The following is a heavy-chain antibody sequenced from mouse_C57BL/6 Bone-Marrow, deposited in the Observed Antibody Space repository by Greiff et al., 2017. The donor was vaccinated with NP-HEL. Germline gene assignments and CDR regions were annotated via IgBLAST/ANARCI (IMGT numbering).Heavy chain of an antibody. D-gene: IGHD2-4*01. CDR1: GFTFSSYA. Sequence: DVMLVESGGGLVKPGGSLKLSCAASGFTFSSYAMSWVRQTPEKRLEWVATISDGGSYTYYPDNVKGRFTISRDNAKNNLYLQMSHLKSEDTAMYYCASYDYDVGGTMDYWGQGTSVTVSS. CDR2: ISDGGSYT. CDR3: ASYDYDVGGTMDY. V-gene: IGHV5-4*03. J-gene: IGHJ4*01.